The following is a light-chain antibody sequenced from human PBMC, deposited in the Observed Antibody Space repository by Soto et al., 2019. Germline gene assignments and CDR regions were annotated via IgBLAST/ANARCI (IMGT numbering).Light chain of an antibody. V-gene: IGKV3-20*01. J-gene: IGKJ5*01. CDR2: GAS. Sequence: EIVLTQYPGTRSLSPGERATLSCRASQSVSSSYLAWYQQKPGQAPRLLIHGASSRATGIPDRISGSVSGSDFILTINRMEPEDFAVYYCQQYGSSHTFGQGTRLEIK. CDR1: QSVSSSY. CDR3: QQYGSSHT.